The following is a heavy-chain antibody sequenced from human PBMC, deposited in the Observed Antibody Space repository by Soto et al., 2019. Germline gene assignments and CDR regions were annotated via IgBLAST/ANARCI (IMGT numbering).Heavy chain of an antibody. V-gene: IGHV1-2*02. CDR3: ARGAFDRSGNYLAGWFDP. CDR1: GYSFTDHY. Sequence: QVQLVQSGAEVKKPGASVKISCKASGYSFTDHYIHWIRQAPGQGLEWMGWIIPNDGGTKYAQKFQDRTNMTRDTSITTAYMDLSRLRSEDTAVYYCARGAFDRSGNYLAGWFDPWGQGTLVTVSS. J-gene: IGHJ5*02. D-gene: IGHD3-22*01. CDR2: IIPNDGGT.